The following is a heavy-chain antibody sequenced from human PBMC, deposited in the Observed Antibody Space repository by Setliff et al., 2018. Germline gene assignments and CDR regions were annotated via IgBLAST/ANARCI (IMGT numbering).Heavy chain of an antibody. CDR1: GYSISSGYY. CDR3: ASLWISYASNTYLYPKYFDF. Sequence: SETLSLTCTVSGYSISSGYYWGWIRQPPGKGLEWIGNIYYGGGTNYNPSLNSRVAISVDTSENQFSLRLNSVTAAVTAVYYCASLWISYASNTYLYPKYFDFWGQGTLVTVSS. J-gene: IGHJ4*02. V-gene: IGHV4-38-2*02. CDR2: IYYGGGT. D-gene: IGHD3-16*01.